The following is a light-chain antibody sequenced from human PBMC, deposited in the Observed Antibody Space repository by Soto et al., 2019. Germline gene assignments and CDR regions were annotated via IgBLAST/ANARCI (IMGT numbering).Light chain of an antibody. Sequence: QSALTQPRSVSGSPGQSVTISCTGTSSDVGGYNYVSWYQQHPGIAPKLMIYDVSKRPSGVPDRFSGSKSGNTASLTISGLQAEDVADYYCCSYAGSVVFGGGTKVTVL. CDR2: DVS. V-gene: IGLV2-11*01. J-gene: IGLJ2*01. CDR1: SSDVGGYNY. CDR3: CSYAGSVV.